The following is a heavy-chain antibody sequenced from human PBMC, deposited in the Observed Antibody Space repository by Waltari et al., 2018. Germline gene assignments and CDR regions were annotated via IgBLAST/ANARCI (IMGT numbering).Heavy chain of an antibody. V-gene: IGHV1-8*03. D-gene: IGHD3-10*01. Sequence: QVQLVQSGAEVKKPGASVKVSCKASGYTFTSYDITWVRHPTGQGLEWMGWMNPNSGNTGYAQKFQGRVTITRNTSISTAYMELSSLRSEDTAVYYCARGRPSGGRGWFDPWGQGTLVTVSS. CDR1: GYTFTSYD. J-gene: IGHJ5*02. CDR3: ARGRPSGGRGWFDP. CDR2: MNPNSGNT.